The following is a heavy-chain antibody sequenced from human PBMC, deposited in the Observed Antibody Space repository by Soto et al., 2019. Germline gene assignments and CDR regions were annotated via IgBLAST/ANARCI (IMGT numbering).Heavy chain of an antibody. CDR3: AKRPASIITFDY. J-gene: IGHJ4*02. D-gene: IGHD2-2*01. Sequence: EVQLLDSGGGLVQPGGSLRLSCAASGFTFSNYAMSWVRQAPGKGLEWVSTISGNGGSTYSADSVKGRFTISRDNSKNMLFLQIHSLRDDDSAVYYCAKRPASIITFDYWGQGNPVTVSS. V-gene: IGHV3-23*01. CDR1: GFTFSNYA. CDR2: ISGNGGST.